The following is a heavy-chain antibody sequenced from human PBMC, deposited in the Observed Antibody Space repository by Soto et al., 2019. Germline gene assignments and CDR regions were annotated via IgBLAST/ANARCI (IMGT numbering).Heavy chain of an antibody. CDR2: IRSKANSYVT. CDR3: TSLYGDNWSTIDY. Sequence: PGGSLRLSCAASGFTFSDSSMHWVRQASGKGLEWVGRIRSKANSYVTVYAASVKGRFTISRDDSKNTAYLQMNSLKTEDTAVYYCTSLYGDNWSTIDYWGQGTLVTVSS. V-gene: IGHV3-73*01. CDR1: GFTFSDSS. D-gene: IGHD4-17*01. J-gene: IGHJ4*02.